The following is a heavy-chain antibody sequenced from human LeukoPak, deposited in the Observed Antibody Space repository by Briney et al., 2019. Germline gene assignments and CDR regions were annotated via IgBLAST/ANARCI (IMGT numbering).Heavy chain of an antibody. CDR1: GFTFSNYW. CDR3: ASDRSEYSSSWTRSDY. D-gene: IGHD6-13*01. Sequence: GGSLRLSCAASGFTFSNYWMNWVRQAPGKGLEWVANIKQDGSEKYYVDSVKGRFTISRDNAKNSLYLQMNSLRAGDTAVYYCASDRSEYSSSWTRSDYWGQGTLVTVSS. V-gene: IGHV3-7*01. J-gene: IGHJ4*02. CDR2: IKQDGSEK.